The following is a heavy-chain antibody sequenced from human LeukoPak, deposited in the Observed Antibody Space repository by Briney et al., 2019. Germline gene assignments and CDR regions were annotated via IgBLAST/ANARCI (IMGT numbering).Heavy chain of an antibody. CDR1: GYAFTGYY. V-gene: IGHV1-2*02. J-gene: IGHJ4*02. D-gene: IGHD3-3*01. CDR2: INRNSGGT. CDR3: ARGQYYDFWSGLTKQIQYYFVY. Sequence: ASVKVSCKASGYAFTGYYMHWLRQAPGQGLEWMGCINRNSGGTNYAQKFQGRVTMTRDTSISTAYMELSRLRSDGTAVYYCARGQYYDFWSGLTKQIQYYFVYWGQRTLVTVSS.